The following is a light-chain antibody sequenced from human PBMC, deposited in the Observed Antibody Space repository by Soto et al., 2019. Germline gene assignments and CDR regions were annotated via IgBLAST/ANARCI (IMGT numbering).Light chain of an antibody. V-gene: IGLV1-40*01. CDR2: GNT. CDR3: QSYDSSLTVV. J-gene: IGLJ2*01. Sequence: QSVLTQPPSVSGAPGQRVTISCTGSSPNIGAGYDVHWYQQFPGTTPKFLIYGNTNRPSGVPDRFSASKSGTSASLDITGLQAEDEAEYFCQSYDSSLTVVFGGGTQLTVL. CDR1: SPNIGAGYD.